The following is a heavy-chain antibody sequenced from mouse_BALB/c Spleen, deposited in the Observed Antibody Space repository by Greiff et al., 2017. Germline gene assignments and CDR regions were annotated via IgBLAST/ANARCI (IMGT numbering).Heavy chain of an antibody. D-gene: IGHD3-1*01. CDR2: ISTYYGDA. CDR3: AKSGATDTGGMEY. J-gene: IGHJ4*01. Sequence: VQLQQSGAELVRPGVSVKISCKGSGYTFTDYAMHWVKQSHAKSLEWIGVISTYYGDASYNQKFKGKATMTVDKSSSTAYMELARLTSEDTAIYYGAKSGATDTGGMEYWGQGTSVTVSA. V-gene: IGHV1S137*01. CDR1: GYTFTDYA.